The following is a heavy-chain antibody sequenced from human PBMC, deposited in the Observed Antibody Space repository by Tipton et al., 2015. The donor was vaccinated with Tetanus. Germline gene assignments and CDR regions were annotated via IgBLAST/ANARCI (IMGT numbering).Heavy chain of an antibody. V-gene: IGHV3-53*01. CDR1: GFTVTGNY. D-gene: IGHD4-23*01. Sequence: QLVQSGGGLMQPGGSLRLSCAASGFTVTGNYMSWVRQAPGKGLEWVSVIYSGGDTYYADSVKGRFTISRDNSKNTLYLQMNSLRVEDTAVYYCTRGSHPTTGIIPSWGQGTLVTVSS. CDR2: IYSGGDT. CDR3: TRGSHPTTGIIPS. J-gene: IGHJ5*02.